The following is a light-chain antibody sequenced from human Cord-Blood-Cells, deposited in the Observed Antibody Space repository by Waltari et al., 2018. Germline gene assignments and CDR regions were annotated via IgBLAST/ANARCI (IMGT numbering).Light chain of an antibody. CDR2: GNS. CDR1: SSNIGAGYD. CDR3: QSYDSSLSGV. Sequence: QSVLTQPPSVSWAPGQRVTISCTGSSSNIGAGYDVHWYQQLPGTAPKLLIYGNSNRPSGVPDRFSGSKSGTSASLSITGRQAEDEADYYCQSYDSSLSGVFGGGTKLTVL. V-gene: IGLV1-40*01. J-gene: IGLJ3*02.